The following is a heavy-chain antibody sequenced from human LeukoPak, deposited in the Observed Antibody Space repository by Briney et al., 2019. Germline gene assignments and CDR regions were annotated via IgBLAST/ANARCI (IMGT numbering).Heavy chain of an antibody. CDR2: ISAYNGNT. J-gene: IGHJ6*03. Sequence: GAVKDSRKHSRYTFIRYVISGVRQAPGRGGEGMGWISAYNGNTNYAQKLRGRVTMTPETSTRTAYMALRSLRSDDTAVYYCARGVGYCANGVWYNNDYSYYMDVWGKGTTVTVSS. CDR3: ARGVGYCANGVWYNNDYSYYMDV. V-gene: IGHV1-18*01. D-gene: IGHD2-8*01. CDR1: RYTFIRYV.